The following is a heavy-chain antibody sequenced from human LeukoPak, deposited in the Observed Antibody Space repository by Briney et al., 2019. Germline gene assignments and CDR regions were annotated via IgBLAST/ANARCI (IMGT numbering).Heavy chain of an antibody. J-gene: IGHJ4*02. Sequence: ASVKVSCKASGYTFTSYGISWVRQAPGQGLEWMGWISAYNGNTNYAQKFQGRVTMTRDTSTSTVYMELSSLRSEDTAVYYCARDPYDSSGYSLDYWGQGTLVTVSS. CDR3: ARDPYDSSGYSLDY. D-gene: IGHD3-22*01. CDR2: ISAYNGNT. CDR1: GYTFTSYG. V-gene: IGHV1-18*01.